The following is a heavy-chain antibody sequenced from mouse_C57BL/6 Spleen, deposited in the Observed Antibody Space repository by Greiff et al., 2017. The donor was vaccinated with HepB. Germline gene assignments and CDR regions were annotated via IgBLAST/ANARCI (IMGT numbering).Heavy chain of an antibody. CDR3: ARASTMVTTGPYFDY. J-gene: IGHJ2*01. V-gene: IGHV1-54*01. Sequence: VQLQQSGAELVRPGTSVKVSCKASGYAFTNYLIEWVKQRPGQGLEWIGVINPGSGGTNYNEKFKGKATLTADKSSSTAYMQLSSLTSEDSAVYFCARASTMVTTGPYFDYWGQGTTLTVSS. D-gene: IGHD2-2*01. CDR2: INPGSGGT. CDR1: GYAFTNYL.